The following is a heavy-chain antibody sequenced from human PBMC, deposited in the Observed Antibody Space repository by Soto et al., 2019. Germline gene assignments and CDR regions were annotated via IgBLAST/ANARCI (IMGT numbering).Heavy chain of an antibody. D-gene: IGHD2-15*01. CDR1: GGTFSSYT. CDR2: IIPILGIA. J-gene: IGHJ4*02. Sequence: QVQLVQSGAEVKKPGSSVKVSCKASGGTFSSYTISWVRQAPGQGLEWMGRIIPILGIANYAQKFQGRVTITADKSTSTAYTELSSLRSEDTAVYYCARDPEYCSGGSCYRDYWGQGTLVTVSS. V-gene: IGHV1-69*08. CDR3: ARDPEYCSGGSCYRDY.